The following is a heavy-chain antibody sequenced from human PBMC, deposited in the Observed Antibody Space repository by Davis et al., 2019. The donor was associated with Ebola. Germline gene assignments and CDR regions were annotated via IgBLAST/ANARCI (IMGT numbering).Heavy chain of an antibody. CDR1: GYTFTSYG. V-gene: IGHV1-18*01. Sequence: ASVKVSCKASGYTFTSYGISWVRQAPGQGLEWMGWISGYNGNTNYAQKLQGRVTITADKSTSTAYMELSSLRSEDTAVYYCARDDVVVTDNFDYWGQGTLVTVSS. D-gene: IGHD2-21*02. CDR2: ISGYNGNT. CDR3: ARDDVVVTDNFDY. J-gene: IGHJ4*02.